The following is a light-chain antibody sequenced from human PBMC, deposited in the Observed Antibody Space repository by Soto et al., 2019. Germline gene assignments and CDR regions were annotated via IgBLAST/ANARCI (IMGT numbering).Light chain of an antibody. Sequence: DIHMTQYPSSLSASVGDRVTITCRASQSVARFLNWYQQKPGKAPKLLIFAASSLQSGVPSRFSGSGSGTHFTLTINSLQPEDFATYYCQQNYSPPPVTFGQGTRLEIK. CDR2: AAS. J-gene: IGKJ5*01. CDR1: QSVARF. V-gene: IGKV1-39*01. CDR3: QQNYSPPPVT.